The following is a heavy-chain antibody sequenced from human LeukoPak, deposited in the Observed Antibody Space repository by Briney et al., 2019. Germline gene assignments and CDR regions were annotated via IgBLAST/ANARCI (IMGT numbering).Heavy chain of an antibody. V-gene: IGHV4-59*01. CDR1: GGSISSYY. CDR2: IHYSGST. D-gene: IGHD3-10*01. CDR3: ARWTVRGVIRYFDY. Sequence: SSETLSLTCTVSGGSISSYYWSWIRQPPGKGLEWIGYIHYSGSTNYNPSLKSRVTISVDTSKNQFSLKLSSVTAADTAVYYCARWTVRGVIRYFDYWGQGTLVTVSS. J-gene: IGHJ4*02.